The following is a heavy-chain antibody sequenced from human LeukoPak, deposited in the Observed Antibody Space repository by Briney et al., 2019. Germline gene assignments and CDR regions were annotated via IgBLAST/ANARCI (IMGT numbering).Heavy chain of an antibody. V-gene: IGHV3-30*18. CDR3: AKGFIAVAGTGYFDY. Sequence: QPWGSLRLSCAASGFTFSSYGMHWVRQAPGKGLEWVAVISYDGSNKYYADSVKGRFTISRDNSKNTLYLQMNSLRAEDTAVYYCAKGFIAVAGTGYFDYWGQGTLVTVSS. D-gene: IGHD6-19*01. CDR2: ISYDGSNK. CDR1: GFTFSSYG. J-gene: IGHJ4*02.